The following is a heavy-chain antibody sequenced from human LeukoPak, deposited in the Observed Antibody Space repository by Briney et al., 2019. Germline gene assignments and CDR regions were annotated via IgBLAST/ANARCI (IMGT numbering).Heavy chain of an antibody. V-gene: IGHV4-34*01. CDR2: INHSGST. CDR1: GGSFSGYY. CDR3: ARVPWDFWSVHAGGYYGMDV. D-gene: IGHD3-3*01. J-gene: IGHJ6*02. Sequence: PSETLSLTCAVYGGSFSGYYWSWIRQPPGKGLEWIGEINHSGSTNYNPSLKSRVTISVDTSKNQFSLKLSSVTAADTAVYYCARVPWDFWSVHAGGYYGMDVWGQGTTVTVSS.